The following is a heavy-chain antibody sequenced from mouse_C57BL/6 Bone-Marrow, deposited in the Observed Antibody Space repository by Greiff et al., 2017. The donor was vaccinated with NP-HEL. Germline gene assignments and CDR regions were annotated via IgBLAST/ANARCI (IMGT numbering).Heavy chain of an antibody. CDR2: IYPRSGNT. D-gene: IGHD1-1*01. CDR1: GYTFTSYG. J-gene: IGHJ2*01. Sequence: VQGVESGAELARPGASVKLSCKASGYTFTSYGISWVKQRTGQGLEWIGEIYPRSGNTYYNEKFKGKATLTADKSSSTAYMELRSLTSEDSAVYFCARKAHYYGSPYYFDYWGQGTTLTVSS. V-gene: IGHV1-81*01. CDR3: ARKAHYYGSPYYFDY.